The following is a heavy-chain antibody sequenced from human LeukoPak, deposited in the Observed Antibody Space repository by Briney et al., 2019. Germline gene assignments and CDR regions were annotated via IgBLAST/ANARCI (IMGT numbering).Heavy chain of an antibody. D-gene: IGHD3-10*01. Sequence: ASVKVSCKASGYTFTGYCIHWVRQAPGQGLEWMGWINPNSGGTNYAQKFQGRVTMTRDTSIRTAYMELSRLRSDDTAMYYCARYYIEGRCFDYWGQGTLVTVSS. CDR1: GYTFTGYC. V-gene: IGHV1-2*02. J-gene: IGHJ4*02. CDR3: ARYYIEGRCFDY. CDR2: INPNSGGT.